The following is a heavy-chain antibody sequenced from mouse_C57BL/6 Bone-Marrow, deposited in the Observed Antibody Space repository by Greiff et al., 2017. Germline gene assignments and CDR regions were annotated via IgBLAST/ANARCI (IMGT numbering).Heavy chain of an antibody. CDR1: GFSLTSYG. Sequence: VKLMESGPGLVAPSQSLSITCTVSGFSLTSYGVSWVRQPPGKGLEWLGVIWGDGSTNYHSALISRMSIRTDNSKSQFFLKLNRLRTEDSATYYCAKGDSYDYDEGDYFDYWGQGTTLTVSS. CDR2: IWGDGST. J-gene: IGHJ2*01. D-gene: IGHD2-4*01. CDR3: AKGDSYDYDEGDYFDY. V-gene: IGHV2-3*01.